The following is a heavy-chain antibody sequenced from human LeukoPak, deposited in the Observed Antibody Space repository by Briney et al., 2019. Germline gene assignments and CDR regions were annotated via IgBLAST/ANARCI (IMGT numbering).Heavy chain of an antibody. J-gene: IGHJ4*02. CDR3: ARGMGVVVAATLDY. Sequence: GGSLRLSCAASGFTVSSNYMSWVRQAPGKGLEWVSVIYSGGSTYYADSVKGRFTISRDNSKNTLYLQMNSLRAEDTAVYYCARGMGVVVAATLDYWGQGTLVTVSS. CDR1: GFTVSSNY. V-gene: IGHV3-66*01. D-gene: IGHD2-15*01. CDR2: IYSGGST.